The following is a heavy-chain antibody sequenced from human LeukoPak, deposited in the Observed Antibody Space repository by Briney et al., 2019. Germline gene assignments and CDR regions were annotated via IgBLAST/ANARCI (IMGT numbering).Heavy chain of an antibody. Sequence: PGGSLRLSCAASGFTYSSFAMSWARQAPGMGLEWVSTISSSGTSIYYADSVKGRFTISRDNAKSSLWLQMSSLRVEDTAVFYCVRVGPWQRFDYWGQGTLVTVSS. CDR1: GFTYSSFA. V-gene: IGHV3-21*01. CDR2: ISSSGTSI. J-gene: IGHJ4*02. CDR3: VRVGPWQRFDY.